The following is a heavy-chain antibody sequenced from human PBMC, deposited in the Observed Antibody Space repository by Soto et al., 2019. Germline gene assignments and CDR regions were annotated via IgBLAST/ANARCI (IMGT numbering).Heavy chain of an antibody. D-gene: IGHD3-22*01. CDR1: GGSISSGGYY. Sequence: SETLSLTCTVSGGSISSGGYYWSWIRQHPGKGLEWIGYIYYSGSTYYNPSLKSRVTISVDTSKNQFSLKLSSVTAADTAVYYCARGGSGFFLLHLLYGMDVWGQGTPVTVYS. CDR3: ARGGSGFFLLHLLYGMDV. CDR2: IYYSGST. V-gene: IGHV4-31*03. J-gene: IGHJ6*02.